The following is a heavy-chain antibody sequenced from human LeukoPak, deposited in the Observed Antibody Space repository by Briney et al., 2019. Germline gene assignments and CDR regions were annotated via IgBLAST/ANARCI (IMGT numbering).Heavy chain of an antibody. V-gene: IGHV3-23*01. Sequence: GGSLRLSCAASGFIFNNYGLIWVRQAPGKGPQWVSAISNDGGGTTYADFVKSRFTISRDNSKNTLFLHMNSLRAEDTALYYCAKGGSGYFADLWGQGTLVTVSS. CDR2: ISNDGGGT. J-gene: IGHJ5*02. CDR1: GFIFNNYG. CDR3: AKGGSGYFADL. D-gene: IGHD3-22*01.